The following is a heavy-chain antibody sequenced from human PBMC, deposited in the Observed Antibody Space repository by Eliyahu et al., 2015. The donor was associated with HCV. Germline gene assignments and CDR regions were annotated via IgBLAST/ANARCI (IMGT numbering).Heavy chain of an antibody. J-gene: IGHJ2*01. CDR3: AKPIVVVSTYWYFDL. Sequence: EVQLLESGGGLVQPGGSLRLSXAASGFTFSSSAMXWXRXAPGKGLEWVSAISGSGGRTYYAXXVKGRFTIXRDNSKNTLYLQMNSLRAEDTAVYYCAKPIVVVSTYWYFDLWGRGTLVTVSS. CDR2: ISGSGGRT. CDR1: GFTFSSSA. D-gene: IGHD2-2*01. V-gene: IGHV3-23*01.